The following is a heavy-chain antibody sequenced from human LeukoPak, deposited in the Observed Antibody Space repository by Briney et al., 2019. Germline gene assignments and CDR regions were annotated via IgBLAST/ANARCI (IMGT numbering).Heavy chain of an antibody. CDR3: ARDPYSGNYGNYYYYYMDV. J-gene: IGHJ6*03. CDR2: ISSSSSYI. D-gene: IGHD1-26*01. Sequence: GGSLRLSCEASGFTFTNAWMNWVRQAPGKGLEWVSSISSSSSYIYYADSVKGRFTISRDNAKNSLYLQMNSLGPEDTAVYYCARDPYSGNYGNYYYYYMDVWGKGTTVTISS. CDR1: GFTFTNAW. V-gene: IGHV3-21*01.